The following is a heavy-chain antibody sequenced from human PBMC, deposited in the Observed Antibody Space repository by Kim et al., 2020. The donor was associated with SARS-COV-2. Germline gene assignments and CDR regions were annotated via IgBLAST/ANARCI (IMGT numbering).Heavy chain of an antibody. CDR1: GFTFSSYS. Sequence: GGSLRLSCAASGFTFSSYSMNWVRQAPGKGLEWVAVISCDGSNKYYADSVKGRFTISRDNSKNTLYLQMNSLRAEDTAVYYCARDLRLAEVEWYYGIDVWGQGTTVTVSS. V-gene: IGHV3-33*08. J-gene: IGHJ6*02. D-gene: IGHD6-19*01. CDR2: ISCDGSNK. CDR3: ARDLRLAEVEWYYGIDV.